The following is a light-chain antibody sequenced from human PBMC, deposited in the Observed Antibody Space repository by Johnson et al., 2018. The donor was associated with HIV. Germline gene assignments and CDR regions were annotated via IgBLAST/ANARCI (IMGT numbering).Light chain of an antibody. CDR1: SSNIGKNY. V-gene: IGLV1-51*02. CDR3: ETWASSLGAWG. CDR2: ENK. J-gene: IGLJ1*01. Sequence: QSVLTQPPSVSAAPGQMVSISCSGSSSNIGKNYVSWYQQFPGTAPKLLIHENKKRPSGIPDRFSGSKSGTSATLDITGLQTGDEADYYCETWASSLGAWGFGTGTKVTVL.